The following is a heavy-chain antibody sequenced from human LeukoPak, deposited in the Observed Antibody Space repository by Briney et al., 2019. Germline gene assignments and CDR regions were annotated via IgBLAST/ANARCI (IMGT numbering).Heavy chain of an antibody. J-gene: IGHJ4*02. CDR1: GFTFSTYV. CDR2: ISYDGSEK. V-gene: IGHV3-30*18. D-gene: IGHD2-2*01. Sequence: GGSLRLSCAASGFTFSTYVFHWVRQAPGKGLECVAVISYDGSEKYYADSVKGRLTISRDNSKNTLYLQMTSLRAEDTAVYYCAKEYCSTTNCLGDWGLGTLVTVSS. CDR3: AKEYCSTTNCLGD.